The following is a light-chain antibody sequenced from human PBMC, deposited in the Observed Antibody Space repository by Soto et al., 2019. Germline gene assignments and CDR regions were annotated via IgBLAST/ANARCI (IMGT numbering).Light chain of an antibody. CDR2: DDS. CDR3: QVWDSSSDHPEVV. V-gene: IGLV3-21*02. Sequence: SYELTQPPSVSVAPGQTARITCGGNNIGSKSVNWYQQKPGQAPVLVVYDDSDRPSGIPERFSGSNSGNTATLTISRVEAGDEADYYCQVWDSSSDHPEVVFGGGTKLTVL. CDR1: NIGSKS. J-gene: IGLJ2*01.